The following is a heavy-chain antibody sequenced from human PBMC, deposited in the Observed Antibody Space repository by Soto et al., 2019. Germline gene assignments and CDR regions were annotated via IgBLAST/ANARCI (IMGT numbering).Heavy chain of an antibody. J-gene: IGHJ4*02. D-gene: IGHD5-18*01. CDR1: GFTFSSYA. CDR2: ISYDGSNK. Sequence: GGSLRLSCSASGFTFSSYAMHWVRQAPGKGLEWVAVISYDGSNKHYADSVKGRFTISRDNSKNTLYLQMNSLRAEDTAVYYCARAGSYGLGYWGQGTLVTVSS. CDR3: ARAGSYGLGY. V-gene: IGHV3-30-3*01.